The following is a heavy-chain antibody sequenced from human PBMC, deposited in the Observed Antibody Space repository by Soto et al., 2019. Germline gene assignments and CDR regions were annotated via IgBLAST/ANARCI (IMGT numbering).Heavy chain of an antibody. D-gene: IGHD4-17*01. CDR1: GGSISSGYW. CDR3: GRNGAYVLDY. J-gene: IGHJ4*02. CDR2: IFNSGSA. Sequence: QVQLQESGPGLVKPSGTLSLTCAVSGGSISSGYWWSWVRQPPGKGLEWIGEIFNSGSANYNPSRKSRVPISVDKSKNQFSLKVASVTAADTAVSYCGRNGAYVLDYWGQGVLVTVSS. V-gene: IGHV4-4*02.